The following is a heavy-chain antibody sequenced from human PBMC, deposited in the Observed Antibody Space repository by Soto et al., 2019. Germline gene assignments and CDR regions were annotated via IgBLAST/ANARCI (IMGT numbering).Heavy chain of an antibody. CDR3: AXDVDHGGTPYYYTMDV. CDR1: GFTFDDYA. CDR2: ISWNSGKI. J-gene: IGHJ6*02. Sequence: EVQLVESGGGLAQPGRSLRLSCAASGFTFDDYAMHWVRQAPGKGLEWVSGISWNSGKIVYAESVKGRFTISRDNAKKSLSLQMNSLRAEDTALYYCAXDVDHGGTPYYYTMDVWGQGTTVTVSS. D-gene: IGHD4-17*01. V-gene: IGHV3-9*01.